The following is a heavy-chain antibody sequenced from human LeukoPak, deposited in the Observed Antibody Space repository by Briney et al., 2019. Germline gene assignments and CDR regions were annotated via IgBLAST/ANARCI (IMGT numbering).Heavy chain of an antibody. D-gene: IGHD6-13*01. Sequence: SETLSLTCTVSGGSISSSSYYWGWIRQPPGKGLEWIGSIYYSGSTYYTPSLKSRVTISVDTSKNQFSLKLSSVTAADTAVYYCAREIEPITYSSSWYGYWVNWFDPWGQGTLVTVSS. V-gene: IGHV4-39*02. CDR2: IYYSGST. CDR3: AREIEPITYSSSWYGYWVNWFDP. J-gene: IGHJ5*02. CDR1: GGSISSSSYY.